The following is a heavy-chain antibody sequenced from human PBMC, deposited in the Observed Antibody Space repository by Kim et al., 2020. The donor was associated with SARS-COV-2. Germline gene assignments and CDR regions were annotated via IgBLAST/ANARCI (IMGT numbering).Heavy chain of an antibody. CDR1: GGSISSGGYY. CDR2: IYYSGST. J-gene: IGHJ6*02. CDR3: ARVRTGEVLGIYYYYGMDV. V-gene: IGHV4-31*03. Sequence: SETLSLTCTVSGGSISSGGYYWSWIRQHPGKGLEWIGYIYYSGSTYYNPSLKSRVTISVDTSKNQFSLKLSSVTAADTAVYYCARVRTGEVLGIYYYYGMDVWGQGTTVTVSS. D-gene: IGHD7-27*01.